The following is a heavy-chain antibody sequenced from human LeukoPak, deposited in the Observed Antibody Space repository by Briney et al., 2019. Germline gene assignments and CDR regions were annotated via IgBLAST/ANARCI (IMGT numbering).Heavy chain of an antibody. V-gene: IGHV3-33*01. Sequence: GGSLRLSCATSGFTFNVYGMHWVRQAPGKGLEWVACIWYDESKKDYADSVKGRFTISRDNSKNTLYLQMNSLRAEDTAVYYCASWPGGWYGEDYWGQGTLVTVSS. CDR3: ASWPGGWYGEDY. D-gene: IGHD6-19*01. CDR2: IWYDESKK. CDR1: GFTFNVYG. J-gene: IGHJ4*02.